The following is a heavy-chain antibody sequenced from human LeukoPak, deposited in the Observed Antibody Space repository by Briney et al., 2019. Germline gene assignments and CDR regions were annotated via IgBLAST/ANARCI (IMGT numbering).Heavy chain of an antibody. V-gene: IGHV1-69*05. Sequence: GSSVKVSCKASGGTFSSYAISWVRQAPGQGLEWMGGIIPIFGTANYAQKFQGRVTITTDESTSTAYMALSSLRSEDTAVYYCVTGTNGAYYYYYMDVWGKGTTVTVSS. CDR3: VTGTNGAYYYYYMDV. CDR2: IIPIFGTA. CDR1: GGTFSSYA. D-gene: IGHD1-20*01. J-gene: IGHJ6*03.